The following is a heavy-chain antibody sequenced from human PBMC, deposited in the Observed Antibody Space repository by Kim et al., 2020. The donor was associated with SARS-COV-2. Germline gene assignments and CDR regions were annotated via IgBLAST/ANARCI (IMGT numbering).Heavy chain of an antibody. J-gene: IGHJ4*01. CDR1: GGSISSYY. CDR2: IYYSGST. D-gene: IGHD3-22*01. Sequence: SETLSLTCTVSGGSISSYYWSWIRQPPGKGLEWIGYIYYSGSTNYNPSLKSRVTILVDTSKNQFSLKLSAVTAADTAVDYCARLSRSYYYGSSGYYIDY. CDR3: ARLSRSYYYGSSGYYIDY. V-gene: IGHV4-59*13.